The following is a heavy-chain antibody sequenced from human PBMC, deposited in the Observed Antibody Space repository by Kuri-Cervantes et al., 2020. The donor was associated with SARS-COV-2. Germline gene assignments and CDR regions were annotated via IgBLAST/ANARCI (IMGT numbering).Heavy chain of an antibody. J-gene: IGHJ6*02. V-gene: IGHV3-74*01. CDR2: INSDGSST. CDR1: GFTFSSYW. D-gene: IGHD3-3*01. Sequence: GGSLRLSCAASGFTFSSYWMHWVRQAPGKGLVWVSRINSDGSSTSYADSVKGRFTISRDNAKNTLYLQMNSLRAEDTALYHCAREQGVADYDFLDVWGQGTTVTVSS. CDR3: AREQGVADYDFLDV.